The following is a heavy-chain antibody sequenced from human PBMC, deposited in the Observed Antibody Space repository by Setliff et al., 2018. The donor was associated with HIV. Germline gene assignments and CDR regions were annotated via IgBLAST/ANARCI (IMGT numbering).Heavy chain of an antibody. CDR2: INPNSGGT. Sequence: ASVKVSCKASGYTFTGYYMHWVRQAPGQGLEWMGWINPNSGGTNYAQKFQGRVTMTRDTSVSTAYMELSRLRSDDTAVYYCARHMTTVVTHYWYFDLWGRGTLVTVSS. CDR3: ARHMTTVVTHYWYFDL. V-gene: IGHV1-2*02. J-gene: IGHJ2*01. D-gene: IGHD4-17*01. CDR1: GYTFTGYY.